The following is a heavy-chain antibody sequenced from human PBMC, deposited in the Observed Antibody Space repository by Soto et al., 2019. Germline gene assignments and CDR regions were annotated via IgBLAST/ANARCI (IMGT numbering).Heavy chain of an antibody. V-gene: IGHV3-33*01. CDR1: GFTFNDHL. CDR2: VWSDGSNK. Sequence: QVQLVESGGGVVQPGRSLRLSCNASGFTFNDHLMHWVRQAPGRGLEWVAVVWSDGSNKFYADSVQGRFTISRDNSYNTRVLQRNSLRAEDTAVYYCARDLAQNPLPYCMDVWGTGTTVTVSS. J-gene: IGHJ6*03. CDR3: ARDLAQNPLPYCMDV. D-gene: IGHD3-3*02.